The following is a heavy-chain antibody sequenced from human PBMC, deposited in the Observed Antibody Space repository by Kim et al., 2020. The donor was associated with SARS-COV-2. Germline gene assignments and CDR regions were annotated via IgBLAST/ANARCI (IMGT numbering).Heavy chain of an antibody. CDR2: ISSSSSTI. D-gene: IGHD2-15*01. CDR1: GFTFSSYS. V-gene: IGHV3-48*02. Sequence: GGSLRLSCAASGFTFSSYSMNWVRQAPGKGLEWVSYISSSSSTIYYADSVKGRFTISRDNAKNSLYLQMNSLRDEDTAVYYCARDPPVVAATHFALDLWGRGTLVTVSS. CDR3: ARDPPVVAATHFALDL. J-gene: IGHJ2*01.